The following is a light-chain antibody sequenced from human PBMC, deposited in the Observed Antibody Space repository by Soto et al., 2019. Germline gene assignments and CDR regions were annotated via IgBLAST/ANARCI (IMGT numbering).Light chain of an antibody. Sequence: QSAPTQPPSASGAPGQSATISCTGTSSDVGGYNYVSWYQQYPGKAPKLMIYEVSKRPSGVPDRFSGSKSGNTASLTVYGLQAEDEADYYCSSYAGSSTWVFGGGTKLTVL. CDR3: SSYAGSSTWV. J-gene: IGLJ3*02. V-gene: IGLV2-8*01. CDR2: EVS. CDR1: SSDVGGYNY.